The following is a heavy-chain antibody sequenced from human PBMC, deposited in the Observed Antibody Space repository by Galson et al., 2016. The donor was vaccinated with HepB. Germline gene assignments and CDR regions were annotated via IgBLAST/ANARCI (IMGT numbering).Heavy chain of an antibody. J-gene: IGHJ4*02. V-gene: IGHV1-18*01. CDR2: NTAYNGDT. Sequence: SVKVSYKASSYTFLTYGFTWVRQAPGQGLEWMGWNTAYNGDTDYAQNLRATVTMTTDTSTSTAYMELRNLKSDDTAVYYCARHNSDWRFDYWGQGTPVTVSS. CDR1: SYTFLTYG. CDR3: ARHNSDWRFDY. D-gene: IGHD6-19*01.